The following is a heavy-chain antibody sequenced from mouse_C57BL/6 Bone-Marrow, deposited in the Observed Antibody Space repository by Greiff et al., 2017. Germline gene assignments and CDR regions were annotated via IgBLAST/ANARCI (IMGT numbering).Heavy chain of an antibody. Sequence: QVQLKQPGAELVKPGASVKLSCKASGYTFTSYWMHWVKQRPGQGLEWIGMIHPNSGSTNYNEKFKSKATLTVDKSSSTAYMQLSSLTSEDSAVYYGAREDYYGSHWYFDGWGTGTTVTVSS. CDR3: AREDYYGSHWYFDG. CDR2: IHPNSGST. CDR1: GYTFTSYW. V-gene: IGHV1-64*01. J-gene: IGHJ1*03. D-gene: IGHD1-1*01.